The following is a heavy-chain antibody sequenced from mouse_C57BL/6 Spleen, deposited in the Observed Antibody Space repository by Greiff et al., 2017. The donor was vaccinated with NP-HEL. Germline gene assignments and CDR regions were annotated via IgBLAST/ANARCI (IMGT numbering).Heavy chain of an antibody. J-gene: IGHJ4*01. V-gene: IGHV2-5*01. CDR2: IWRGGST. D-gene: IGHD1-1*01. CDR3: ATCYGSSPYYAMDY. Sequence: QVHVKQSGPGLVQPSQSLSITCTVSGFSLTSYGVHWVRQSPGKGLEWLGVIWRGGSTDYNAAFMSRLSITKDNSKSQVFVKMNSLQADDTAIYYCATCYGSSPYYAMDYWGQGTSVTVSS. CDR1: GFSLTSYG.